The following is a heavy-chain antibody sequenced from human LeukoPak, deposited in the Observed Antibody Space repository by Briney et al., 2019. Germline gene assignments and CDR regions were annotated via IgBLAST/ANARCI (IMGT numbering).Heavy chain of an antibody. Sequence: GGSLRLSCAASGFTFSSYSMNWVRQAPGKGLEWVSSISSSSSYIYYADSVKGRFTISRDNAKNSLYLQMSSLRAEDTAVYYCARDLKDSSGYNDAFDIWGQGTMVTVSS. CDR2: ISSSSSYI. J-gene: IGHJ3*02. CDR1: GFTFSSYS. D-gene: IGHD3-22*01. V-gene: IGHV3-21*01. CDR3: ARDLKDSSGYNDAFDI.